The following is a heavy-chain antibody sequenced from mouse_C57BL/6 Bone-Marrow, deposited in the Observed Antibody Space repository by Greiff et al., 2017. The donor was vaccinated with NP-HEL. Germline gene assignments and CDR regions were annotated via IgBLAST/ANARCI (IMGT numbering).Heavy chain of an antibody. D-gene: IGHD2-2*01. CDR2: INPGSGGT. CDR1: GYAFTNYL. Sequence: QVQLKQSGAELVRPGTSVKVSCKASGYAFTNYLIEWVKQRPGQGLEWIGVINPGSGGTNYNEKFKGKATLTADKSSSTAYMQLSSLTSEDSAVYFCARSTMVTTGYFDYWGQGTTLTVSS. CDR3: ARSTMVTTGYFDY. J-gene: IGHJ2*01. V-gene: IGHV1-54*01.